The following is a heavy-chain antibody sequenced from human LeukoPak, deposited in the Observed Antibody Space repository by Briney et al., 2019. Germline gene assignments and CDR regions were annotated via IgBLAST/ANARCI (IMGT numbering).Heavy chain of an antibody. CDR2: IYPGDSDT. Sequence: GEALQISCKGSGYSFTSYWIGWVRRMPGKGLEWMGIIYPGDSDTRYSPSFQGQVTISADKSISTAYLQWSSLKASDTAMYYCARRPGSNYYDSSGYYYFDYWGQGTLVTVSS. CDR3: ARRPGSNYYDSSGYYYFDY. D-gene: IGHD3-22*01. J-gene: IGHJ4*02. V-gene: IGHV5-51*01. CDR1: GYSFTSYW.